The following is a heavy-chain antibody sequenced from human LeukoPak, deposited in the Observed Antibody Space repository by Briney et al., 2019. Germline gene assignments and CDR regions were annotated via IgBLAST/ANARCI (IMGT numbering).Heavy chain of an antibody. CDR2: IYASGNT. D-gene: IGHD6-6*01. J-gene: IGHJ3*01. CDR1: GGSISSYY. CDR3: AREYSSSSGKNALDV. V-gene: IGHV4-4*07. Sequence: SETLSLTCTLSGGSISSYYWSWIRQPAGKGLEWIGRIYASGNTNYNPSLKSRVTMSLDTSKNQFSLRLTSVTAADTAVYYCAREYSSSSGKNALDVWGQATMVTVSS.